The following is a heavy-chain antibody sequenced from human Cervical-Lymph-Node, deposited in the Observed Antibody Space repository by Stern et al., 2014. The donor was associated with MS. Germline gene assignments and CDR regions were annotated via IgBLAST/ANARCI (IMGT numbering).Heavy chain of an antibody. J-gene: IGHJ6*02. CDR3: TREDCSGGSCRGMDV. Sequence: QVQLVESGGDVVQPGRSLRLSCAASRFSISDYAMHWVRQAPGKGLEWVATISYDGSSKRYADSVKGRFTISRDNLKNTVYVQMNSLRAEDTAVYYCTREDCSGGSCRGMDVWGQGTTVTDSS. V-gene: IGHV3-30-3*01. D-gene: IGHD2-15*01. CDR1: RFSISDYA. CDR2: ISYDGSSK.